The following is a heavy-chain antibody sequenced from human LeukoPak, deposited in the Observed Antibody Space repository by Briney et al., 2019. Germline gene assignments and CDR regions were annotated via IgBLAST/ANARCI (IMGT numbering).Heavy chain of an antibody. D-gene: IGHD4-17*01. Sequence: GASVKVSCKASGGTFSSYAISWVRQAPGQGLEWMGIINPSGGSTTYAQKFQGRVTMTRDMSTSTVYVELSSLRSEDTAVYYCARGPMTTVTPYYYYYYMDVWGKGTTVTVSS. J-gene: IGHJ6*03. V-gene: IGHV1-46*01. CDR2: INPSGGST. CDR3: ARGPMTTVTPYYYYYYMDV. CDR1: GGTFSSYA.